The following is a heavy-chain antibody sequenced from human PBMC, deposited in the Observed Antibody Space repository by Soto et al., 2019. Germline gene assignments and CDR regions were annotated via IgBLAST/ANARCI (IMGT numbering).Heavy chain of an antibody. V-gene: IGHV3-30*18. CDR3: VKDGSSGWPYFDEMDV. CDR1: GFTFSSYG. CDR2: ILYDGSKK. J-gene: IGHJ6*02. D-gene: IGHD6-19*01. Sequence: GESLKISCAASGFTFSSYGMHWVRQAPGKGLEWVAVILYDGSKKYYADSVKGRFTISRDNSKNALYLQMSSLRAEDTALYYCVKDGSSGWPYFDEMDVWGRGTTVTVPS.